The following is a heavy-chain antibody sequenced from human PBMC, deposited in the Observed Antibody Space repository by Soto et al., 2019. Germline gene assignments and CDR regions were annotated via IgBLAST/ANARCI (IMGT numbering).Heavy chain of an antibody. Sequence: PWGSLRLSCAASGFTFNIYGMHWFRQAPDKGLEWVALISYDGSNQYYADSVKGRFTISRDNSKNTLFLQMNSLRADDTAVYYCAKDQASGQGSFDSWGQGTLVTVSS. CDR1: GFTFNIYG. V-gene: IGHV3-30*18. CDR3: AKDQASGQGSFDS. CDR2: ISYDGSNQ. J-gene: IGHJ4*02.